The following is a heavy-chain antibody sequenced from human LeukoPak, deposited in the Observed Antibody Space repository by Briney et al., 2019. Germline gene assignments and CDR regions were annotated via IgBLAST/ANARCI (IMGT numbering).Heavy chain of an antibody. D-gene: IGHD3-10*01. Sequence: AGGSLRLSCATSGFTFDDYAFHWVRQVPGKGLEWVSLISRDGGTTSYGDSVKGRFTISKDNSKDSLYMQMSSLKTEDSALYYCTKDFSGSYENWGQGTLVTVSS. J-gene: IGHJ4*02. CDR1: GFTFDDYA. CDR3: TKDFSGSYEN. CDR2: ISRDGGTT. V-gene: IGHV3-43*02.